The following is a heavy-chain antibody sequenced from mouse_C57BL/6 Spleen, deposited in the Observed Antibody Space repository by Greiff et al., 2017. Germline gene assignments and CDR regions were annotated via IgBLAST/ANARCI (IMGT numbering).Heavy chain of an antibody. Sequence: VQLQQPMDELVKPGASVQLSCNASGYTFTSYWMTWVKQRPGQGLEWIGMIHPCSGSTNYNDTFKSKATLTVDKSSSTAYMQLSSLTSEDSAVYYCANGSYRSNYWYFAPRGTGPTLTASS. CDR3: ANGSYRSNYWYFAP. CDR2: IHPCSGST. J-gene: IGHJ1*03. D-gene: IGHD1-1*01. CDR1: GYTFTSYW. V-gene: IGHV1-64*01.